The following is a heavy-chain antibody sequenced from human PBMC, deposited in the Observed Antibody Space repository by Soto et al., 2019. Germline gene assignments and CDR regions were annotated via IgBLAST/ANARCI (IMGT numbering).Heavy chain of an antibody. CDR1: GGSISSYY. J-gene: IGHJ4*02. CDR3: ERVKKGYYFAY. V-gene: IGHV4-59*01. CDR2: IYYSGST. Sequence: SETLSLTCTVSGGSISSYYWSWIRQPPGKGLEWIGYIYYSGSTNYNPSLKSRVTISVDTSKNQFSLKLSSVTAADTAVYYCERVKKGYYFAYWGQGTLVTVS.